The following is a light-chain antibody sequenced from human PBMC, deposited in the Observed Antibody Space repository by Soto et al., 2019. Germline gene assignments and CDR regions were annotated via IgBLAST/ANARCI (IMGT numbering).Light chain of an antibody. V-gene: IGKV3-15*01. CDR2: GAS. Sequence: ETVMTQSPATLSVSPGERATLSCRASQSVSNNLAWYQQKPGRSPRLLIYGASTRATGVPARFSGSGSGTEFTLTITSLQSEDFAVYYCQQYDDWPPWTFGQGTKVDIK. CDR1: QSVSNN. J-gene: IGKJ1*01. CDR3: QQYDDWPPWT.